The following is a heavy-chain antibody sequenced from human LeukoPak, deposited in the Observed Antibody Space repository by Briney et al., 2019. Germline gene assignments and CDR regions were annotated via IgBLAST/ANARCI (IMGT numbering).Heavy chain of an antibody. Sequence: GGSLRLSCAASGFTFSNAWMNWVRQAPGKGLEWVGRVKSITDGGTADYIAPVKGRFTISRDDSKNTLYLRMNSLKAEDTAVYYCSRVYSGYDFDYYYGMDVWGQGTTVTVFS. CDR1: GFTFSNAW. CDR2: VKSITDGGTA. J-gene: IGHJ6*02. V-gene: IGHV3-15*01. D-gene: IGHD5-12*01. CDR3: SRVYSGYDFDYYYGMDV.